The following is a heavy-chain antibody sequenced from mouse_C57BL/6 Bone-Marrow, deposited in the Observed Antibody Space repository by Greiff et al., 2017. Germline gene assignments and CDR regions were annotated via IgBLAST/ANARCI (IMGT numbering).Heavy chain of an antibody. CDR3: ARRDWDVVDY. CDR2: IYPGSGGT. D-gene: IGHD4-1*01. Sequence: VQLQQSGAELVRPGTSVKASCKASGYAFTNYLIEWVKQRPGQGLEWIGVIYPGSGGTNYNEKFKGKATLTADKSSSTVYMQLSRLTSEDSAVYFCARRDWDVVDYWGQGTTLTVSS. CDR1: GYAFTNYL. V-gene: IGHV1-54*01. J-gene: IGHJ2*01.